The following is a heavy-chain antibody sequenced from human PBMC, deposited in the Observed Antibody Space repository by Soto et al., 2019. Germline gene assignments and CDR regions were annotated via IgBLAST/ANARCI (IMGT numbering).Heavy chain of an antibody. CDR3: ARRHLAVAVSPWFDP. CDR2: IDSSGEK. Sequence: QVTLKESGPVLVKPTETLTLRCTVSGVSITDSELGVRWIRQPPGQPLEWLAHIDSSGEKSYRTFLKSRLAISKDTSKSQIVLTMTNMDPADTATYYCARRHLAVAVSPWFDPWGQGIPVTVSS. J-gene: IGHJ5*02. V-gene: IGHV2-26*01. CDR1: GVSITDSELG. D-gene: IGHD6-19*01.